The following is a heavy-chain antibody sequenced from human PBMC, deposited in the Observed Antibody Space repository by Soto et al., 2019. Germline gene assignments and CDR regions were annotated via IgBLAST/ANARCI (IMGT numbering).Heavy chain of an antibody. J-gene: IGHJ4*02. CDR2: INAGNGNT. V-gene: IGHV1-3*05. D-gene: IGHD6-19*01. CDR3: ESAVAVAADFDY. Sequence: QVQLVQSGAEEKKPGASVKVSCKASGYTFTGYAMHWVRQAPGQRLEWMGWINAGNGNTKYSQKFQGRVTITRDTSASTAYMELSSLRSEDTAVYSCESAVAVAADFDYWGQGTLVTVSS. CDR1: GYTFTGYA.